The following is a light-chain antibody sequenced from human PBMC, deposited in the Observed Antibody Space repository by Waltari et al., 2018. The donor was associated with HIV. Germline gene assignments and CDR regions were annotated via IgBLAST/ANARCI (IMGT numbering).Light chain of an antibody. CDR3: LSYISSASPV. Sequence: QSALTQPASVSGSPGQSITISCTGTNFDASDYKYVSWFQHQPGKAPKVIIDEVTNRTSGFSSRVSGSKAGNGACLTISGLQAEDEASYVCLSYISSASPVFGGGTKLTVL. V-gene: IGLV2-14*01. CDR1: NFDASDYKY. CDR2: EVT. J-gene: IGLJ3*02.